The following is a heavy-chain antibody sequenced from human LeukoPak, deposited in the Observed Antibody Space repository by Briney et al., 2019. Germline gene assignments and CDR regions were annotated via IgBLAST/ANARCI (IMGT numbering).Heavy chain of an antibody. CDR1: GFTFSDYY. Sequence: GGSLRLSCAASGFTFSDYYMSRIRQAPGKGLEWVSYISSSGSTIYYADSVKGRFTVSRDNARNSLYVQMNSLRVEDTAVYYCARDFAAPRDYWGQGTLVTVSS. V-gene: IGHV3-11*04. CDR3: ARDFAAPRDY. J-gene: IGHJ4*02. CDR2: ISSSGSTI.